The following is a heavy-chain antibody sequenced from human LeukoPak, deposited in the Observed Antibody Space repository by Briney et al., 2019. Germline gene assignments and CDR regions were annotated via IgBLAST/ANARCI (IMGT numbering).Heavy chain of an antibody. D-gene: IGHD6-19*01. CDR1: GGSISSYY. J-gene: IGHJ4*02. V-gene: IGHV4-59*01. CDR3: ARGPSSGWYWDY. Sequence: PSETLSLTCTVSGGSISSYYWSWIRQPPGKGLEWIGYIYYSGSTNYNPSLKSRVTISVDTSKNQFSLKLSSVTAADTAVYYCARGPSSGWYWDYWGQGTLVTVSS. CDR2: IYYSGST.